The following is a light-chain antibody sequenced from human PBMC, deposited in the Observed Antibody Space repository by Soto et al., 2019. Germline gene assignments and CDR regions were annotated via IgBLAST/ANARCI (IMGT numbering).Light chain of an antibody. V-gene: IGKV3-20*01. J-gene: IGKJ2*01. CDR2: GAS. CDR1: QSVSSRN. Sequence: EIVLTQSPGTVSLSPGERATLSCRASQSVSSRNLAWYRQKPGQAPSLLIFGASNRATGIPDRFSGSGSGTDFTLTISRLYPEDCAVYYCLRYGDSPPAYTFGQGTKLEIK. CDR3: LRYGDSPPAYT.